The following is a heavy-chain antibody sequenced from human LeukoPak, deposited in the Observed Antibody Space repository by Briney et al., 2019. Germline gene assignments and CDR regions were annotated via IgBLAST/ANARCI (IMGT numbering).Heavy chain of an antibody. CDR3: ARVLLDYDILTGYYPDY. CDR1: GYTFTGYY. Sequence: GASVKAACKASGYTFTGYYMHWVRQAPGQALDLMEWINPNSGGTNYAQKLQGRVTMTRDTSISTAYMELSRLRSDDTAVYYCARVLLDYDILTGYYPDYWGQGTLVTVSS. D-gene: IGHD3-9*01. J-gene: IGHJ4*02. CDR2: INPNSGGT. V-gene: IGHV1-2*02.